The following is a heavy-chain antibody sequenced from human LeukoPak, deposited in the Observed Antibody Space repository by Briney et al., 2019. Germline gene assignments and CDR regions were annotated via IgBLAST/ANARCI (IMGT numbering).Heavy chain of an antibody. CDR1: GFTFSSYC. CDR3: ARQEGKGGTFDY. CDR2: IKQDGSET. D-gene: IGHD3-16*01. Sequence: GGSLRLSCAASGFTFSSYCMSWVRQAPGKGPERVANIKQDGSETFYVDSVKRRFTISRDNAKNSLYLQMNSLRAEDTAVYYCARQEGKGGTFDYWGQGTLVTVSS. J-gene: IGHJ4*02. V-gene: IGHV3-7*01.